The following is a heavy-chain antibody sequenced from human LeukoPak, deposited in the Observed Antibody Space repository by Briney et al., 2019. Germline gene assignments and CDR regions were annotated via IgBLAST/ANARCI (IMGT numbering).Heavy chain of an antibody. J-gene: IGHJ4*02. V-gene: IGHV3-15*01. CDR1: GFTFSTFSRSW. CDR2: IKSIASSATI. Sequence: PGGSLRLSCAAPGFTFSTFSRSWMSWVRQAPGKGLEWVGRIKSIASSATIDNAAPVRGRFTVSRDDSKNMVYLHMNSLKTEDTAVYYCATTVATIAGMDHWGQGALVTVSS. D-gene: IGHD5-24*01. CDR3: ATTVATIAGMDH.